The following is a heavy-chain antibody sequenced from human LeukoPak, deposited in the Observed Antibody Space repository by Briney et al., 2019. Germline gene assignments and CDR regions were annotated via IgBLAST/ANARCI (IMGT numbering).Heavy chain of an antibody. V-gene: IGHV1-2*02. D-gene: IGHD4-23*01. CDR2: INPNSGGT. J-gene: IGHJ4*02. Sequence: GASVNVSCKASGYTFTGYYMHWVRQAPGQGLEWMGWINPNSGGTNYAQKFQGRVTMTRDTSISTAYMELSRLRSDDTAVYYCARGITVVTPSGDYWGQGTLVTVSS. CDR3: ARGITVVTPSGDY. CDR1: GYTFTGYY.